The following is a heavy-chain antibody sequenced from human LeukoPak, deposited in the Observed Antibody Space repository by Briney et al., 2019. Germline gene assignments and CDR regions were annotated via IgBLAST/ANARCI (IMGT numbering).Heavy chain of an antibody. D-gene: IGHD3-9*01. CDR2: ISGSSGST. Sequence: PGGPLRLSCAASGFTFSSYAMSWVRQAPGKGLEWVSAISGSSGSTYYADSVKGRFTISRGNSKNTLYLQMNSLRAEDTAVYYCAKDYDILTGSEYWGQGTLVTVSS. J-gene: IGHJ4*02. CDR3: AKDYDILTGSEY. V-gene: IGHV3-23*01. CDR1: GFTFSSYA.